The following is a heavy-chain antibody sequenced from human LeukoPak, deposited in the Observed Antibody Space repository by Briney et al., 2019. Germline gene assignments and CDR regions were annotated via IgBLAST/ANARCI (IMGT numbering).Heavy chain of an antibody. CDR2: IYYSGST. CDR1: GGSTSSSSYY. J-gene: IGHJ4*02. Sequence: KPSETLSLTCTVSGGSTSSSSYYWGWIRQPPGKGLEWIGSIYYSGSTYYNPSLKSRVTISVDTSKNQFSLKLSSVTAAGTAVYYCARLRYSSGWYPGFVDYWGQGTLVTVSS. D-gene: IGHD6-19*01. CDR3: ARLRYSSGWYPGFVDY. V-gene: IGHV4-39*01.